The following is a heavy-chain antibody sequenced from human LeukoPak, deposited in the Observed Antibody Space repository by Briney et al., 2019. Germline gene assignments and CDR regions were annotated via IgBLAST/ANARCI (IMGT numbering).Heavy chain of an antibody. D-gene: IGHD3-22*01. Sequence: GGSLRLSCAASGFTFSSYWMSWVRQAPGKGLEWVANIKQDGSEKYYVDSVKGRFTISRDNAKNSLYLQMNSLRAEDTAVYYCARSSHYYDSSGYAYYYYYYMDVWGKGTTVTVSS. CDR2: IKQDGSEK. J-gene: IGHJ6*03. V-gene: IGHV3-7*01. CDR1: GFTFSSYW. CDR3: ARSSHYYDSSGYAYYYYYYMDV.